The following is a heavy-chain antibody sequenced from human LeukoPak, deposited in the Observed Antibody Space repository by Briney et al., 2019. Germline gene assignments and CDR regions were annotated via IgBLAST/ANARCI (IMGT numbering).Heavy chain of an antibody. J-gene: IGHJ4*02. CDR3: ARGYYDSSGYYYYFDY. D-gene: IGHD3-22*01. CDR1: GGSVSSGSYY. Sequence: SETLSLTCTVSGGSVSSGSYYWSWIRQPPGKGLEWIGYIYYSGSTNYNPSLKSRVTISVDTSKNQFSLKLSSVTAADTAVYYCARGYYDSSGYYYYFDYWGQGTLVTVSS. V-gene: IGHV4-61*01. CDR2: IYYSGST.